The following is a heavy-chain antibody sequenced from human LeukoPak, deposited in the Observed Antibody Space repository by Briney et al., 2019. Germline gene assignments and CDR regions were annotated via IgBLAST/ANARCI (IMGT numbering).Heavy chain of an antibody. J-gene: IGHJ3*02. CDR3: AREGIVGAQGGAFDI. Sequence: SETLSLTCTVSGGSISSGGYYWSWLRQPPGKGLEWIGYIYHSGSTYYNPSLKSRVTISVDRSKNQFSLKLSSVTAADTAVYYCAREGIVGAQGGAFDIWGQGTMVTVSS. CDR1: GGSISSGGYY. D-gene: IGHD1-26*01. CDR2: IYHSGST. V-gene: IGHV4-30-2*01.